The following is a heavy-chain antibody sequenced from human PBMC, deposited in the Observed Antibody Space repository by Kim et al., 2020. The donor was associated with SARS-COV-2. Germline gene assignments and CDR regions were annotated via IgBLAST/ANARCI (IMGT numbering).Heavy chain of an antibody. V-gene: IGHV1-18*04. D-gene: IGHD6-13*01. CDR1: GYTFTSYG. CDR2: ISAYNGNT. Sequence: ASVKVSCKASGYTFTSYGISWVRQAPGQGLEWMGWISAYNGNTNYAQKLQGRVTMTTDTSTSTAYMELRSLRSDDTAVYYCARVRYIAAAGYFDYWGQGTLVTVSS. CDR3: ARVRYIAAAGYFDY. J-gene: IGHJ4*02.